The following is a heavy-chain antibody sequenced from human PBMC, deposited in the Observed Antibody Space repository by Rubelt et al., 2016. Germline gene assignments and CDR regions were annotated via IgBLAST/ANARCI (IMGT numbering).Heavy chain of an antibody. J-gene: IGHJ4*02. D-gene: IGHD4/OR15-4a*01. Sequence: QVQLQESGPGLVKPSETLSLTCTVSGGSISSYYWSWIRQPPGKGLEWIGYIYYSGSTNYNPSLKSRVTISVDTSKNQFSRKLSSVTAADTAVYYCARAALAAPTLVYWGQGTLVTVSS. V-gene: IGHV4-59*01. CDR2: IYYSGST. CDR1: GGSISSYY. CDR3: ARAALAAPTLVY.